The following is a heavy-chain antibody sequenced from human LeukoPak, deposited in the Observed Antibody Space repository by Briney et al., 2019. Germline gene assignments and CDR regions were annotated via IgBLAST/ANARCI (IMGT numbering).Heavy chain of an antibody. D-gene: IGHD5-12*01. V-gene: IGHV3-21*01. Sequence: PGGSLRLSCAASGFTFSSYSMNWVRQAPGKGLGWVSSISSSSSYIYYADSVKGRFTISRDNTKNSLYLQMNSLRAEDTAVYYCARAYIVATSLGYWGQGTLVTVSS. J-gene: IGHJ4*02. CDR3: ARAYIVATSLGY. CDR2: ISSSSSYI. CDR1: GFTFSSYS.